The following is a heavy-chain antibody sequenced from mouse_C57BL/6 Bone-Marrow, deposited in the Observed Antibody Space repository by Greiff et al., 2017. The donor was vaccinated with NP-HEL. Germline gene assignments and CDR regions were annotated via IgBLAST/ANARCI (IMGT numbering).Heavy chain of an antibody. D-gene: IGHD1-1*01. Sequence: EVQLQQSGPELVKPGASVKIPCKASGYTFTDYNMDWVKQSHGKSLEWIGDINPNNGGTIYNQKFKGKATLTVDKSSSTAYMELRSLTSEDTAVYYCARRLVATDYFDYWGQGTTLTVSS. J-gene: IGHJ2*01. CDR1: GYTFTDYN. CDR2: INPNNGGT. CDR3: ARRLVATDYFDY. V-gene: IGHV1-18*01.